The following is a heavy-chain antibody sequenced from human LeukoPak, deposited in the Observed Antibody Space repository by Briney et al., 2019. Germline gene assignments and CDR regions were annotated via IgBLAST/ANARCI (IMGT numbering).Heavy chain of an antibody. CDR1: GYTFTSYY. V-gene: IGHV1-2*02. CDR3: TTSSSWYFFEY. D-gene: IGHD6-13*01. CDR2: INPNSGAT. Sequence: ASVKVSCKASGYTFTSYYMHWVRQAPGQGLEWMGWINPNSGATNYAQKFQGRVTMTKDTSINAASMDLSNLRFDDTAIYYCTTSSSWYFFEYWGQGTLVTVAS. J-gene: IGHJ4*02.